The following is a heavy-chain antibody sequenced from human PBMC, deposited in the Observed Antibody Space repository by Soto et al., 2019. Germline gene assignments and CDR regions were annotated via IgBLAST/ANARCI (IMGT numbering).Heavy chain of an antibody. Sequence: LRLSCAASGFTFNTSGMHWVRQAPGKGLEWVAVIAFDGSQEFYGDSVRGRFTISRDNSKNTLYLQMNSLRAEDTAIYYCARASGESYPGSRVFVSWGQGTRVTVSS. J-gene: IGHJ4*02. D-gene: IGHD3-10*01. V-gene: IGHV3-33*08. CDR2: IAFDGSQE. CDR3: ARASGESYPGSRVFVS. CDR1: GFTFNTSG.